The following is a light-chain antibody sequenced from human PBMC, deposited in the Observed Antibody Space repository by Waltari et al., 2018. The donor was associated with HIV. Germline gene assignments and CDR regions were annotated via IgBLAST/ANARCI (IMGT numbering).Light chain of an antibody. Sequence: IVMTQSPNSLAVSLGERATINCKSSQSLFYGPNNKNYLAWYQQKAGQPPRLLFYWAFTRQSGVPDRFSGGGSGAEFTLTINSLQAEDVAIYYCQQYYSTLWTFGQGTRVEI. V-gene: IGKV4-1*01. CDR1: QSLFYGPNNKNY. J-gene: IGKJ1*01. CDR3: QQYYSTLWT. CDR2: WAF.